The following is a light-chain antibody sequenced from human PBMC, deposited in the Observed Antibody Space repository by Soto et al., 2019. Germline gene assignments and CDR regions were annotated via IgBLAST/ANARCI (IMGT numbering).Light chain of an antibody. V-gene: IGLV2-14*01. J-gene: IGLJ2*01. CDR1: SSDVGAYNY. CDR3: TSWTTSTTMK. CDR2: DVN. Sequence: QAVVTQPASVSGSPGQSITISCTGTSSDVGAYNYVSWYQQHPGKAPKLMIYDVNIRPSGVSNRFSGSKSGYTASLTISGLQAEDEADYYCTSWTTSTTMKFGGGTKLTVL.